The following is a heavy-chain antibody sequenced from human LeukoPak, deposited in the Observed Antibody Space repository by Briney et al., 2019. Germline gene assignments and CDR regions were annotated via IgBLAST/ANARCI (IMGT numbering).Heavy chain of an antibody. CDR1: GYSISSGYY. Sequence: SETLSLTCTVSGYSISSGYYWGWIRQPPGKGLEWSGSFYDSGNTYYNPSLKSRVTISVDTSKNQFSLQVRPVTAADTAVYYCGGGLGSGYFDYWGQGTLVTVSS. J-gene: IGHJ4*02. CDR3: GGGLGSGYFDY. D-gene: IGHD3-10*01. CDR2: FYDSGNT. V-gene: IGHV4-38-2*02.